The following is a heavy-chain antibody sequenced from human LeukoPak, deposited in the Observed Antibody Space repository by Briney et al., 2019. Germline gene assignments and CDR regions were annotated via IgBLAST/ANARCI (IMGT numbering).Heavy chain of an antibody. CDR1: GGSFSGYY. CDR2: INHSGST. Sequence: SETLSLTCAVYGGSFSGYYWSWIRQPPGKGLEWIGEINHSGSTNYNPPLKSRVTISVDTSKNQFSLKLSSVTAADTAVYYCAVGTVVGATYFDYWGQGTLVTVSS. V-gene: IGHV4-34*01. J-gene: IGHJ4*02. D-gene: IGHD1-26*01. CDR3: AVGTVVGATYFDY.